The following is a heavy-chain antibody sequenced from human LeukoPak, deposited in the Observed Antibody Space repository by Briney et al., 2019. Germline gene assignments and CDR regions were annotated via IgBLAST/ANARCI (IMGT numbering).Heavy chain of an antibody. D-gene: IGHD3-22*01. V-gene: IGHV3-30*04. CDR1: GFTFSSYA. CDR2: ISFDESNK. J-gene: IGHJ5*02. CDR3: AKDLDYYDSSGYYGINWFDP. Sequence: GGSLRLSCAVSGFTFSSYAMHWVRQAPGKGLEWVAVISFDESNKYYADSVKGRFTISRDNSKNTLYLQMNSLRAEDTAVYYCAKDLDYYDSSGYYGINWFDPWGQGTLVTVSS.